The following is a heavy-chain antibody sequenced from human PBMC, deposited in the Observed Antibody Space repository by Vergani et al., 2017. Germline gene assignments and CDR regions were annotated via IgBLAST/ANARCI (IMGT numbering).Heavy chain of an antibody. CDR3: ARRGSHNANGYQTYAFDI. V-gene: IGHV4-59*02. CDR2: IYYSAPT. J-gene: IGHJ3*02. Sequence: QVLLQDSGPGLVKPSEPLSLTCTVSGGSVSGYPWSWIRQSPGKGMESIGYIYYSAPTNYNPSLKSRVTILLDTSKNQFSLKLNSVTAVDTALYYCARRGSHNANGYQTYAFDIWGQGTMVTVSS. CDR1: GGSVSGYP. D-gene: IGHD2-8*01.